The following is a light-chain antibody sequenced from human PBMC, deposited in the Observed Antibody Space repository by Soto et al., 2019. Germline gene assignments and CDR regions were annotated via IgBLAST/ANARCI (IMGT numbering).Light chain of an antibody. V-gene: IGKV3-20*01. CDR1: QSVSSSY. CDR3: QQYGRSPPFT. CDR2: GAS. J-gene: IGKJ2*01. Sequence: ELVLKQSPGPLSLSPGERATLSCRASQSVSSSYLAWYQQKPGQAPRLLICGASNRATGIPDRFSGSGSGTDFTLTISRLEPEDFAVYFCQQYGRSPPFTFGQGTKVEIK.